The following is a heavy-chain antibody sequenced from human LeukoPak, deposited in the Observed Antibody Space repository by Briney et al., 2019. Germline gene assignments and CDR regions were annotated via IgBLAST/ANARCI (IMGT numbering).Heavy chain of an antibody. CDR2: ISSSSSYI. V-gene: IGHV3-21*06. Sequence: GGSLRLSCAASGFTFSNYTMSWVRQAPGKGLEWVSSISSSSSYIYYADSVKGRFTISRDNAKNTLYLQMNSLRAEDTAVFYCAGAGHYYDSKGYPFSYYFDYWGQGTLVTVSS. D-gene: IGHD3-22*01. CDR1: GFTFSNYT. J-gene: IGHJ4*02. CDR3: AGAGHYYDSKGYPFSYYFDY.